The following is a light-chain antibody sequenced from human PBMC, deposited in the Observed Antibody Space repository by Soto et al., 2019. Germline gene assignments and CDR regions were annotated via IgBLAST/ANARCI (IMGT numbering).Light chain of an antibody. CDR2: RVS. CDR3: TQGTHWPRT. Sequence: DVVLTQSPLSLPVNFGQPASISCRSSKSLVYSDGNTHLSWFHQRPGQSPRRLIYRVSSRDSGVPDRFSGRGSGTDFTLEISRVEAEDVGMYFCTQGTHWPRTFGQGTKV. CDR1: KSLVYSDGNTH. J-gene: IGKJ1*01. V-gene: IGKV2-30*01.